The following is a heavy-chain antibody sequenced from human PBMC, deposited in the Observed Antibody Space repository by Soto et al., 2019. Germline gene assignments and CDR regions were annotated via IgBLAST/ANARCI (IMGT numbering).Heavy chain of an antibody. J-gene: IGHJ6*02. CDR3: ARIYYDSSGYPWPYGMDV. CDR1: GFTFSSYS. Sequence: SLRLSCAASGFTFSSYSMNWVRQAPGKGLEWVSYISSSSSTIYYADSVKGRFTISRDNAKNSLYLQMNSLRDEDTAVYYCARIYYDSSGYPWPYGMDVWGQGTTVTVSS. D-gene: IGHD3-22*01. CDR2: ISSSSSTI. V-gene: IGHV3-48*02.